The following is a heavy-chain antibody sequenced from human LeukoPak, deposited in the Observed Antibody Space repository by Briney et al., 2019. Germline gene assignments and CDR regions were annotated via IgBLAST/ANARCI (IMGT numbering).Heavy chain of an antibody. Sequence: SETLSLTCTVSDGSISNYYWSWIRQPPGKGLEWIGYIYYSGSTSYNPSLKSRLTISVDTSKNQFSLRLTSVTAADAAVYFCAGAYSSGRSYFDYWGQGTLVTVSA. CDR1: DGSISNYY. CDR3: AGAYSSGRSYFDY. CDR2: IYYSGST. J-gene: IGHJ4*02. V-gene: IGHV4-59*01. D-gene: IGHD6-19*01.